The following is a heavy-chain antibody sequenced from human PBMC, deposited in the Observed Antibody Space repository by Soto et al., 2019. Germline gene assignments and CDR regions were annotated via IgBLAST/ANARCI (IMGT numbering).Heavy chain of an antibody. Sequence: XESLTISGKGSGYSFTSYWIGWVRQMPGKGLEWVGIIYPGDSDTRYSPSFQGQVTISADKSISTAYLQWSSLKASDTAMYYCARGTADTYYYYGMDVWGQGTTVTVSS. D-gene: IGHD6-25*01. V-gene: IGHV5-51*01. J-gene: IGHJ6*02. CDR1: GYSFTSYW. CDR3: ARGTADTYYYYGMDV. CDR2: IYPGDSDT.